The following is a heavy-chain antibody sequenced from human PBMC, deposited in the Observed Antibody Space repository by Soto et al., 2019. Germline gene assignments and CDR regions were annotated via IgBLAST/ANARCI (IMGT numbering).Heavy chain of an antibody. Sequence: QVQLVQSGAEVRKPGSSVKVSCKASGGIFSSFAISWVRQAPGQGLEWMGGITPNFETTNYAQKFQGRVTITADQSNATAYMEPSSLRSDDTAVYYCARDLGLYVHTAMVIDYYGMDVWGQVTTGTVSS. V-gene: IGHV1-69*01. CDR3: ARDLGLYVHTAMVIDYYGMDV. J-gene: IGHJ6*01. CDR2: ITPNFETT. D-gene: IGHD5-18*01. CDR1: GGIFSSFA.